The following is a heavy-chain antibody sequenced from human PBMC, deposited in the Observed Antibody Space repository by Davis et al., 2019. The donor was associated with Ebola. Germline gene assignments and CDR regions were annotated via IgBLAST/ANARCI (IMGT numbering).Heavy chain of an antibody. CDR1: GGSFSTYY. Sequence: SETLSLTCTVSGGSFSTYYWSWIRQHPGKGLEWIGYIYYSGSTYYNPSLKSRVTISVDTSKNQFSLKLSSVTPADTAVYYCARVFGDPRFYHFEYWGQGTLVTVSS. D-gene: IGHD3-16*01. CDR3: ARVFGDPRFYHFEY. V-gene: IGHV4-59*06. CDR2: IYYSGST. J-gene: IGHJ4*02.